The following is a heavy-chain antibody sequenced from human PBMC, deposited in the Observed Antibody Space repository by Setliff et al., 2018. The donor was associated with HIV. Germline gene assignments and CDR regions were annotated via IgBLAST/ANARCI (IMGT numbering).Heavy chain of an antibody. J-gene: IGHJ4*02. CDR3: ARSYGYNVDY. Sequence: SETLSLTCTVSGDSISSYYWTWIRQPPGKGLEWIGYVYYSGSSNYNPSLQSRVTISVDTSKNQFFLILGSVTAADTAMYYCARSYGYNVDYWGQGKLVTVSS. CDR2: VYYSGSS. CDR1: GDSISSYY. D-gene: IGHD3-16*01. V-gene: IGHV4-59*01.